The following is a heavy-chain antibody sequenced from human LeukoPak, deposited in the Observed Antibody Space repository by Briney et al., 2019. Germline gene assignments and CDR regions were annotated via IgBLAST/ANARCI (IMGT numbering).Heavy chain of an antibody. CDR1: GGSISSGGYY. J-gene: IGHJ6*03. V-gene: IGHV4-31*03. Sequence: PSETLSLTCTVSGGSISSGGYYWSWIRQHPGKGLEWIGYIYYSGSTYYNPSLKSRVTISVDTSKNQFSLKLSSVTAADTAVYYCARGLVVVVPAPHYYYYMDVWGKGTTVTVSS. CDR3: ARGLVVVVPAPHYYYYMDV. CDR2: IYYSGST. D-gene: IGHD2-2*01.